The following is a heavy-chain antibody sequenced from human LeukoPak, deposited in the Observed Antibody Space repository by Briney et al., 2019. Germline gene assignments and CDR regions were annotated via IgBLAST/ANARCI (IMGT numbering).Heavy chain of an antibody. CDR1: GFTFSSYG. J-gene: IGHJ4*02. V-gene: IGHV3-30*18. D-gene: IGHD6-13*01. CDR3: AKDGSRIAAAGHFDY. CDR2: ISYDGSNK. Sequence: GSLRLSCAASGFTFSSYGMHWVRQAPGKGLEWVAVISYDGSNKYYADSVKGRFTISRDNSKNTLYLQMNSLRAEDTAVYYCAKDGSRIAAAGHFDYWGQGTLVTVSS.